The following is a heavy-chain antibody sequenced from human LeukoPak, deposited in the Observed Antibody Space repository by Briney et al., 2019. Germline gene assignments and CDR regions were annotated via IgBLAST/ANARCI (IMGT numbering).Heavy chain of an antibody. Sequence: GASVKVSCKASGYTFTSHGISCVRQAPGQGLEWMGWISAYNGNTKYAQKLQGRVTMTTDTSTSTAYMEPGSLRSDDTAVYYCARVPDDVVAALSFDFWGQGTLVTVSS. V-gene: IGHV1-18*01. CDR2: ISAYNGNT. D-gene: IGHD5-12*01. J-gene: IGHJ4*02. CDR3: ARVPDDVVAALSFDF. CDR1: GYTFTSHG.